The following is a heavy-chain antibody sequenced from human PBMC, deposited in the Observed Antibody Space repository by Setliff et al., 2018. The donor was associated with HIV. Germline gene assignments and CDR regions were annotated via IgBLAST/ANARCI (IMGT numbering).Heavy chain of an antibody. V-gene: IGHV4-59*08. CDR2: IHSSGST. J-gene: IGHJ6*03. D-gene: IGHD3-16*01. Sequence: PSETLSLTCSVSSGSVSGYYWGWIRQPPGKKLEWIEYIHSSGSTIYSASLKSRVSISVDTSKNQVSLRLSSVTAADTAVYHCSRGSYYMDVWGKGTTVTVS. CDR1: SGSVSGYY. CDR3: SRGSYYMDV.